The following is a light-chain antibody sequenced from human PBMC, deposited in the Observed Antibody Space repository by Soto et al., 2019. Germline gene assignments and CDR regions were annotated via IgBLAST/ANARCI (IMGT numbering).Light chain of an antibody. J-gene: IGKJ1*01. CDR3: QQYGTTPWT. CDR1: QSVSSN. CDR2: GAS. Sequence: EKVMTQSPATLSVSPGERATLSCRASQSVSSNLAWYQQKPGQAPRLLIYGASTRATGIPARFSGSGSGTDFTLTISRLEPEDFAVYYCQQYGTTPWTFGQGTNVEFK. V-gene: IGKV3-15*01.